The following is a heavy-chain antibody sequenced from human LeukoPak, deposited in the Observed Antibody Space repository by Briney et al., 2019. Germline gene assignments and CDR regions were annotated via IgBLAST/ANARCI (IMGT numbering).Heavy chain of an antibody. V-gene: IGHV3-48*02. CDR3: ARDTSSGWYVGFDY. D-gene: IGHD6-19*01. J-gene: IGHJ4*02. CDR1: GFTFSSYS. CDR2: ISSSSSTI. Sequence: GGSLGLSCAASGFTFSSYSMNWVRQAPGKGLEWVSYISSSSSTIYYADSVKGRFTISRDNAKNSLYLQMNSLRDEDTAVYYCARDTSSGWYVGFDYWGQGTLVTVSS.